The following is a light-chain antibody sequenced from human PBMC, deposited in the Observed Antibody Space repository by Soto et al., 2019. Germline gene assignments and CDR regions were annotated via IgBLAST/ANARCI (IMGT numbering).Light chain of an antibody. Sequence: ELVMTQSPDTLSVSPGERATLSCRASQSVSSNFAWYQHKPGQAPMLLTYGASTRATGIPARFSGSGSGTELSSTTSSLQSADIQVYYCQQYNNWSQMSCGPGTKLEIK. CDR1: QSVSSN. CDR2: GAS. J-gene: IGKJ2*03. V-gene: IGKV3-15*01. CDR3: QQYNNWSQMS.